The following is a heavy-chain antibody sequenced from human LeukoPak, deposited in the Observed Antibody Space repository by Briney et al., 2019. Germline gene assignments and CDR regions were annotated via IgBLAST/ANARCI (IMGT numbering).Heavy chain of an antibody. CDR3: AKDIAAEKEPYYMDV. Sequence: GGSLRLSCAASGFTFSHYYMTWIRQAPGKGLEGVAFIRYDGSNKYYADSVKGRFTISRDNSKNTLYLQMNSLRAEDTAVYYCAKDIAAEKEPYYMDVWGKGTTVTISS. CDR2: IRYDGSNK. D-gene: IGHD6-13*01. CDR1: GFTFSHYY. J-gene: IGHJ6*03. V-gene: IGHV3-30*02.